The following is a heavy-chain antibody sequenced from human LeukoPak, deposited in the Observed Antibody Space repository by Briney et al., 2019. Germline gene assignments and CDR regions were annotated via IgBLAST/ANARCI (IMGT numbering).Heavy chain of an antibody. CDR1: GGSISTFS. Sequence: PSETLSLTCTVSGGSISTFSWSWIRQFPGKGLEWIGSIYIKSTNYNPSLKSRVPISVDTSKTQFSLRLDSVTTADTAVYYCAIDTTEASRTEYWGQGTLVTVSS. V-gene: IGHV4-59*01. D-gene: IGHD1-14*01. J-gene: IGHJ4*02. CDR2: IYIKST. CDR3: AIDTTEASRTEY.